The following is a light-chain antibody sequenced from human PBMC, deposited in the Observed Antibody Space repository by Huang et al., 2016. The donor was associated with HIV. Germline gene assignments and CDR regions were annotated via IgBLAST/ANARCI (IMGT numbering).Light chain of an antibody. Sequence: DIQITQSPSSLSASVGDTVIITCRASQNIKRYLNWYQQEPGKAPKLMISAASNLQSGVPSTFRGSGSGTVFTLTINSLQPEDSATYYCQQSARTPRTFGQGTKLEI. CDR2: AAS. J-gene: IGKJ2*01. V-gene: IGKV1-39*01. CDR3: QQSARTPRT. CDR1: QNIKRY.